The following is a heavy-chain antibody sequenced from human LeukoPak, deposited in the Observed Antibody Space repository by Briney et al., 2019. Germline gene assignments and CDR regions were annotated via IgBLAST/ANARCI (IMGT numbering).Heavy chain of an antibody. D-gene: IGHD3-10*01. CDR1: GYTFTTYG. CDR2: ISAYNGNT. CDR3: ARDYYGSGSPNGSP. J-gene: IGHJ5*02. V-gene: IGHV1-18*04. Sequence: GASVKVSCKASGYTFTTYGISWVRQAPGQGLEWMGWISAYNGNTNYAQKLQGRVTMTTDTSTSTAYMEVRSLRSDDTAVYYWARDYYGSGSPNGSPWGQGTLVTVSS.